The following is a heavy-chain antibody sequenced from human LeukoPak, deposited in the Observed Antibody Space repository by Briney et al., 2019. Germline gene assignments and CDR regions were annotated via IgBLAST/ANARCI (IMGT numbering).Heavy chain of an antibody. CDR3: AKTIAVAGRTLPKYYFDY. D-gene: IGHD6-19*01. Sequence: GGSLRLSCAASGFTFSRYSINWVRQAPGKGLEWVANIKQDGSEKYYVDSVKGRFTISRDNAKNSLYLQMNSLRAEDTAVYYCAKTIAVAGRTLPKYYFDYWGQGTLVTVSS. V-gene: IGHV3-7*03. CDR2: IKQDGSEK. CDR1: GFTFSRYS. J-gene: IGHJ4*02.